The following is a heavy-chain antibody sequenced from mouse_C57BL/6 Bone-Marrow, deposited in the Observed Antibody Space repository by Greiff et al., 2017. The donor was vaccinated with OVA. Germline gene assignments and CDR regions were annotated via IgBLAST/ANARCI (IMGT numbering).Heavy chain of an antibody. CDR1: GFNIKDDY. CDR2: IDPENGDT. V-gene: IGHV14-4*01. Sequence: VQLKQSGAELVRPGASVKLSCTASGFNIKDDYMHWVKQRPEQGLEWIGWIDPENGDTEYASKFQGKATITADTSSNTAYLQLSSLTSEDTAVYYCTYGYAKDYYAMDYWGQGTSVTVSS. D-gene: IGHD2-2*01. CDR3: TYGYAKDYYAMDY. J-gene: IGHJ4*01.